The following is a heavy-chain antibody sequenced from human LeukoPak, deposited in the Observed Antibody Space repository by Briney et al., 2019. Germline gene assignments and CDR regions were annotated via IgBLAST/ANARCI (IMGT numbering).Heavy chain of an antibody. Sequence: ASVKVSCKASGYTFTGYYIHWVRQAPGQGLEWMGWINPNSGGTNYAQKFQGRVTMTRDTSISTAYMELSRLRSDDTAVYYCAVAYYDSSGWPYYFDYWGQGTLVTVSS. CDR2: INPNSGGT. CDR1: GYTFTGYY. V-gene: IGHV1-2*02. CDR3: AVAYYDSSGWPYYFDY. J-gene: IGHJ4*02. D-gene: IGHD3-22*01.